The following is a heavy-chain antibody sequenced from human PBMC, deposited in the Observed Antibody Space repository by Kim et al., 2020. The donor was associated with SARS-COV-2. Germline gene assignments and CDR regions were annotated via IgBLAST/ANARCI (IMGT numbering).Heavy chain of an antibody. CDR3: ARHDGRTYYDILTGYDAFDI. D-gene: IGHD3-9*01. Sequence: RVTISVDTSKNQFSLKLGSVTAADTAVYYCARHDGRTYYDILTGYDAFDIWGQGTMVTVSS. J-gene: IGHJ3*02. V-gene: IGHV4-39*01.